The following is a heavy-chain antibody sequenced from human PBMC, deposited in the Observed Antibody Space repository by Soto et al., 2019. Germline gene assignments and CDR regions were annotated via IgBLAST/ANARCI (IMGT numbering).Heavy chain of an antibody. J-gene: IGHJ4*02. CDR1: GYTFTNYY. D-gene: IGHD6-13*01. V-gene: IGHV1-46*01. Sequence: QVQLVQSGAEVKKPGASVKVSCKASGYTFTNYYMHWVRQAPGQGLEWMGMINPSGGSTSYPQKFQARVTMTRDTFSSTVYMELGSLRSEDTAVYYCAREVAAVGYDYWGQGTLVTVSS. CDR2: INPSGGST. CDR3: AREVAAVGYDY.